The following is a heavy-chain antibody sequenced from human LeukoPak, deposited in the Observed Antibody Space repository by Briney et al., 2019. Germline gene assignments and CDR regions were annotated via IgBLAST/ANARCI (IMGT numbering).Heavy chain of an antibody. CDR2: VRGRGST. J-gene: IGHJ4*02. V-gene: IGHV3-23*01. CDR3: AKEEAEVGRPNFHS. Sequence: SGGSLRLSCAASGFTFSNYAMSWVRQAPGKGPEWVSGVRGRGSTFYSDSVKGRFTISRDNTKNTVHLQMNSLRADDTAVYYCAKEEAEVGRPNFHSWGQGPLVTVSS. CDR1: GFTFSNYA.